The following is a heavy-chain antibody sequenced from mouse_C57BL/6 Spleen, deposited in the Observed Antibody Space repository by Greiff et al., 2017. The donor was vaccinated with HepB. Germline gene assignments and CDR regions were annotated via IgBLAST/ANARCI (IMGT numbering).Heavy chain of an antibody. D-gene: IGHD1-1*01. Sequence: EVQLQQSGPELVKPGASVKISCKASGYSFTGYYMNWVKQSPEKSLEWIGEINPSTGGTTYNQKFKAKATLTVDKSSSTTYMQLKSLTSEDSAVYYCARGYYGSSDGYWGQGTTLTVSS. CDR2: INPSTGGT. V-gene: IGHV1-42*01. J-gene: IGHJ2*01. CDR1: GYSFTGYY. CDR3: ARGYYGSSDGY.